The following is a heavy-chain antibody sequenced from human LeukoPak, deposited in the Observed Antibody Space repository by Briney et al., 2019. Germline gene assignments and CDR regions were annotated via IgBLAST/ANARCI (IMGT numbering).Heavy chain of an antibody. CDR1: GYTFANHW. Sequence: GESLKISCKGSGYTFANHWITWVRQMPGKGLEWMGIIYPDDSDTRYSPSFQGQVTISADKSISTAYLQWSSLKASDTAMYYCARRGWNEFNWFDPWGQGTLVTVSS. V-gene: IGHV5-51*01. J-gene: IGHJ5*02. D-gene: IGHD1-1*01. CDR2: IYPDDSDT. CDR3: ARRGWNEFNWFDP.